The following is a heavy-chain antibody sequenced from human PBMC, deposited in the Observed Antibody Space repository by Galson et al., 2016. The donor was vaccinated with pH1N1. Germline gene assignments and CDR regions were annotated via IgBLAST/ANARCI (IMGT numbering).Heavy chain of an antibody. CDR3: AKDYKQRVVELGNFDL. J-gene: IGHJ2*01. Sequence: SLRLSCAASGFTFTNYAIHWVRQAPGKGLEWVSFISVSSLSTYYADSVKGRFTISRDTSKNTVYLQMNSLRAEDTAVYYCAKDYKQRVVELGNFDLWGRGTLVTVSS. CDR2: ISVSSLST. V-gene: IGHV3-23*01. CDR1: GFTFTNYA. D-gene: IGHD6-6*01.